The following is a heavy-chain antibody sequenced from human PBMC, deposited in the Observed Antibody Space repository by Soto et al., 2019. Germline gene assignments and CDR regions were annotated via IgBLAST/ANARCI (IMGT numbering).Heavy chain of an antibody. Sequence: EVQLVESGGGLVKPGGSLRLSCAASGFTFSNAWMSWVRQAPGKGLEWVGRIKSKTDGGTIDYAAPVKGRFTISRDESKNTLYLQMNSLKSEDTAVYYCTTVYYDFWSGYYYKYYFDYWGQGTLVTVSS. J-gene: IGHJ4*02. CDR2: IKSKTDGGTI. D-gene: IGHD3-3*01. CDR3: TTVYYDFWSGYYYKYYFDY. CDR1: GFTFSNAW. V-gene: IGHV3-15*01.